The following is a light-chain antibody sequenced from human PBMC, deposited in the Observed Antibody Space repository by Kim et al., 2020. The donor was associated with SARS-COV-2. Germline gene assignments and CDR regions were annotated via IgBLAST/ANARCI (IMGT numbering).Light chain of an antibody. J-gene: IGLJ2*01. CDR2: GKN. Sequence: ALGQTVRITCRGDSLRSYYATWYQQKPGQAPVLVIYGKNNRPSGIPDRFSGSSSGNTASLTITGAQAEDGPDYCCKSRGTRGTVAFRGGTQLAV. CDR3: KSRGTRGTVA. CDR1: SLRSYY. V-gene: IGLV3-19*01.